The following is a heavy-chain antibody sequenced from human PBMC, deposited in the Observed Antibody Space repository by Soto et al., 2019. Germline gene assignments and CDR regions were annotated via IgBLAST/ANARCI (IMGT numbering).Heavy chain of an antibody. CDR1: GYTFTTYY. D-gene: IGHD2-15*01. V-gene: IGHV1-46*01. Sequence: SVKVSCKASGYTFTTYYIHWVRQAPGQGLEWMGLINPSGGSTRYSQRFQGTVTMTRDTSTSTVYMDLSSLRSEDTAVYYCARRSSYSAFDYWGQGTLVTVSS. CDR3: ARRSSYSAFDY. CDR2: INPSGGST. J-gene: IGHJ4*02.